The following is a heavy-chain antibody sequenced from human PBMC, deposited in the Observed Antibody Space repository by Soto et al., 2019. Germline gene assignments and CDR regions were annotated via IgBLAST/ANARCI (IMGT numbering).Heavy chain of an antibody. CDR2: IIPIFGTA. J-gene: IGHJ3*02. Sequence: SVKVSCKASGGTFSSYAISWVRQAPGQGLEWMGGIIPIFGTANYAQKFQGRVTITADESTSTAYMELSSLRSEDTAVYYCARDIVVVPAAMWVPDAFDIWGQGTMVTVSS. V-gene: IGHV1-69*13. CDR3: ARDIVVVPAAMWVPDAFDI. D-gene: IGHD2-2*01. CDR1: GGTFSSYA.